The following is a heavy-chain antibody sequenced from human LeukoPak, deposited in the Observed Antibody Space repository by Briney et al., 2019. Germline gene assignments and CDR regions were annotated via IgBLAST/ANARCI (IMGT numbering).Heavy chain of an antibody. Sequence: GASVKVSCKASGYTFISYAMNWVRQAPGQGPEWMGWINANTGNPTYAQGFTGRFVFSLDTSVSTAYLQISSLKAEDTAVYYCARGLYSGYDGCYFDYWGQGTLVTVSS. CDR3: ARGLYSGYDGCYFDY. CDR2: INANTGNP. J-gene: IGHJ4*02. V-gene: IGHV7-4-1*02. D-gene: IGHD5-12*01. CDR1: GYTFISYA.